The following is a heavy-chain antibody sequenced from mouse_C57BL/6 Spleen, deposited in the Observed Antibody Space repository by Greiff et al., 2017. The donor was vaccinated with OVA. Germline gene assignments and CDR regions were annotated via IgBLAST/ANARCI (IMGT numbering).Heavy chain of an antibody. CDR2: IDPETGGT. Sequence: QVQLQQSGAELVRPGASVTLSCKASGYTFTDYEMHWVKQTPVHGLEWIGAIDPETGGTAYNQKFKGKAILTADKSSSTAYMELRSLTSEDSAVYYCTTYDGSGGFAYWGQGTLVTVSA. CDR1: GYTFTDYE. CDR3: TTYDGSGGFAY. D-gene: IGHD1-1*01. V-gene: IGHV1-15*01. J-gene: IGHJ3*01.